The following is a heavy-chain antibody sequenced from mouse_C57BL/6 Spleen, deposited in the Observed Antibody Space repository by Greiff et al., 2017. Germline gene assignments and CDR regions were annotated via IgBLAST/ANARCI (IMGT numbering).Heavy chain of an antibody. CDR2: IRSKSNNYAT. J-gene: IGHJ2*01. CDR3: VRGGLRSYYLDY. D-gene: IGHD1-1*01. V-gene: IGHV10-1*01. Sequence: EVQVVESGGGLVQPKGSLKLSCAASGFSFNTYAMNWVRQAPGKGLEWVARIRSKSNNYATYYADSVKDRFTISRDDSESMLYLQMNNLKTEDTAMYYCVRGGLRSYYLDYWGQGTTLTVSS. CDR1: GFSFNTYA.